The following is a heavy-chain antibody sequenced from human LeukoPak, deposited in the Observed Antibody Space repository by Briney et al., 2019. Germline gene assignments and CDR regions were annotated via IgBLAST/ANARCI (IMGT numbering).Heavy chain of an antibody. CDR3: ARTVSGDYYGMDV. J-gene: IGHJ6*02. D-gene: IGHD1-26*01. CDR2: TSYSGST. CDR1: GGSINNSY. V-gene: IGHV4-59*08. Sequence: PSETLSLTCTVSGGSINNSYWSWVRQPPGKGLEWIGYTSYSGSTNYDPSLKSRVTMSVDTSTDQFSLRLISVTAADTAVYYCARTVSGDYYGMDVWGQGTTVTGSS.